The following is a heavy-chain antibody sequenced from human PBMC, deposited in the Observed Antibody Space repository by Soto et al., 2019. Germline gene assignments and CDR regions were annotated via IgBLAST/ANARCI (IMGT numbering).Heavy chain of an antibody. J-gene: IGHJ5*02. CDR1: GGFISTYF. CDR2: IFYNGTT. Sequence: PSETLSLTCTVSGGFISTYFWSWIRQVPGKGPEWIGYIFYNGTTNYNPSLKSRVTMSVDTSKNQFSLKLNSVTAADTAVYYCARTKPQLRFLVLWFDTWGPGTQVTVSS. CDR3: ARTKPQLRFLVLWFDT. D-gene: IGHD3-3*01. V-gene: IGHV4-59*01.